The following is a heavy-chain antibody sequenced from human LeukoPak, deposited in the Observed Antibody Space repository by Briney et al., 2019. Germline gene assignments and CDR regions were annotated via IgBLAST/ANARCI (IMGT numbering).Heavy chain of an antibody. V-gene: IGHV5-51*01. CDR1: GYSFTKHW. Sequence: GESLEISCKGSGYSFTKHWIAWVRQMPGKGLKWMGIIFPGDSDTRYSPSFQGQVTISADKSISTAYLQWSSLKASDTAMYYCTRGSGSYVHWGQGTLVIVSS. CDR3: TRGSGSYVH. CDR2: IFPGDSDT. J-gene: IGHJ1*01. D-gene: IGHD6-19*01.